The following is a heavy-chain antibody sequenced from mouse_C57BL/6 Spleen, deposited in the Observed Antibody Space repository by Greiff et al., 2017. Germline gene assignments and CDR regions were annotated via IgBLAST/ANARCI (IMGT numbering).Heavy chain of an antibody. D-gene: IGHD3-3*01. Sequence: VQLQQSGAELARPGASVKMSCKASGYTFTSYTMHWVKQRPGQGLAWIGYINPSSGYTKYNQKFQDKATLTADKSSSTAYMQLSSLTSEDSAVYYSARSGTGYFDDWGQGTTLTVSS. CDR2: INPSSGYT. CDR1: GYTFTSYT. CDR3: ARSGTGYFDD. J-gene: IGHJ2*01. V-gene: IGHV1-4*01.